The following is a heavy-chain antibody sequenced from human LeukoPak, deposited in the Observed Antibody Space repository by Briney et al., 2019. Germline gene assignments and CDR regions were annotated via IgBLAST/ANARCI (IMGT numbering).Heavy chain of an antibody. D-gene: IGHD6-6*01. CDR2: INPNSGGT. J-gene: IGHJ4*02. V-gene: IGHV1-2*02. CDR3: ATVDSSSSD. CDR1: GYTFTGYY. Sequence: ASVKVSCKASGYTFTGYYMHWVRQAPGQGLEWMGWINPNSGGTNYAQKFQGRVTITRDTSASTAYMELSSLRSEDTAVYYCATVDSSSSDWGQGTLVTVSS.